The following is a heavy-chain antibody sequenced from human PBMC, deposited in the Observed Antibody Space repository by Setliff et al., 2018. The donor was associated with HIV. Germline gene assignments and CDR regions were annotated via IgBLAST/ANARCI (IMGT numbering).Heavy chain of an antibody. CDR3: ARASLDSSGYLYYYYYYMDV. J-gene: IGHJ6*03. Sequence: PSETLSLTCTVSGGSISSYYWSWIRQPPGKGLEWIGYIYYSGSTNYNPSLKSRVTISVDTSKNQFSLKLSSVTAADTAVYYCARASLDSSGYLYYYYYYMDVWGKGTTVTVSS. V-gene: IGHV4-59*01. D-gene: IGHD3-22*01. CDR1: GGSISSYY. CDR2: IYYSGST.